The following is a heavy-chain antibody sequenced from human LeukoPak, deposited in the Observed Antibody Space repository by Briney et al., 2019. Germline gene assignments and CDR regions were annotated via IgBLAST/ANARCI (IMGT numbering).Heavy chain of an antibody. J-gene: IGHJ4*02. D-gene: IGHD5-24*01. CDR2: IYYSGRT. Sequence: PSETLSLTCTVSGVSISSGSYYWSWIRQHPGKGLEWIGYIYYSGRTYYNPSLKSRLTISVDASNNQFSLRLSSATAADTAVYFCARDRDGYNSLDYWGQGTLVTVSS. CDR1: GVSISSGSYY. CDR3: ARDRDGYNSLDY. V-gene: IGHV4-31*03.